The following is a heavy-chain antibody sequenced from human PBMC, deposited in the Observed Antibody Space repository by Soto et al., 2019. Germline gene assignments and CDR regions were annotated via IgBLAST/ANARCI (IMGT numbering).Heavy chain of an antibody. CDR2: ISGSGGAT. CDR3: AKGDQLVGNSKFDY. Sequence: EVQLLESGGGLVQPGGSLRLSCAASGFTFNTYAMTWVRQGPGKGLEWVSGISGSGGATYYTDSVKGRFTISRDNSKNTWYLQMNSLRAEDTAVYYCAKGDQLVGNSKFDYWGQGTLVTVSS. CDR1: GFTFNTYA. V-gene: IGHV3-23*01. D-gene: IGHD6-6*01. J-gene: IGHJ4*02.